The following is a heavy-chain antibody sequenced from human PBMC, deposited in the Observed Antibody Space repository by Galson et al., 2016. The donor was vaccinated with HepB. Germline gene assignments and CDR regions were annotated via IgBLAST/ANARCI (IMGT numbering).Heavy chain of an antibody. CDR2: IIAIFGTA. CDR1: GGIFNSYG. V-gene: IGHV1-69*01. D-gene: IGHD3-16*01. CDR3: ARASGYHYVSWFVP. J-gene: IGHJ5*02. Sequence: SCKASGGIFNSYGITWVRQAPGQGLEWMGGIIAIFGTANYAQKFQGRVTITADESTSTVYMELSSLRSEDTAVYYCARASGYHYVSWFVPWGQGTLVTVSS.